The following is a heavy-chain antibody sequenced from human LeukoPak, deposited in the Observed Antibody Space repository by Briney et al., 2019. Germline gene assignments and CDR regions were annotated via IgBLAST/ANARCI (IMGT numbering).Heavy chain of an antibody. CDR3: ARGRSSSWYKVGYYFDY. CDR1: GFTFSSYA. J-gene: IGHJ4*02. D-gene: IGHD6-13*01. Sequence: GSLRLSCAASGFTFSSYAMSWVRQPPGKGLEWIGEINHSGSTNYNPSLKSRVTISVDTSKNQFSLKLSSVTAADTAVYYCARGRSSSWYKVGYYFDYWGQGTLVTVSS. CDR2: INHSGST. V-gene: IGHV4-34*01.